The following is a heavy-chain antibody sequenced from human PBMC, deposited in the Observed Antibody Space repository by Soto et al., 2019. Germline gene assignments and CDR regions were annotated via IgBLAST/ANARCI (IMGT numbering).Heavy chain of an antibody. CDR1: GFTFSGSA. CDR2: IRSKADSYAT. CDR3: TRGYCSSTNCFQFDY. D-gene: IGHD2-2*01. J-gene: IGHJ4*02. Sequence: GGSLRLSCAASGFTFSGSAIHWVRQASGKGLEWVGRIRSKADSYATAYAASVKDRFTVSRDDSKNTAYLQMNSLKTEDTAVYYCTRGYCSSTNCFQFDYWGQGTPVTVSS. V-gene: IGHV3-73*01.